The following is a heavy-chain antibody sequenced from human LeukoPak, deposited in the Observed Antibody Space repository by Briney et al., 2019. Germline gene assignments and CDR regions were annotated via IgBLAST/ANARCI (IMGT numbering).Heavy chain of an antibody. CDR2: IQPGDSDT. CDR1: GYSFSGYW. J-gene: IGHJ6*03. CDR3: ARNGYSYGQYYYYYMDV. D-gene: IGHD5-18*01. Sequence: GESLKISCKGSGYSFSGYWIAWVRQMPGKGLEWMGIIQPGDSDTRYSPSFQGQVTISADKSISTAYLQWSSLKASDTAMYYCARNGYSYGQYYYYYMDVWGKGTTVTVSS. V-gene: IGHV5-51*01.